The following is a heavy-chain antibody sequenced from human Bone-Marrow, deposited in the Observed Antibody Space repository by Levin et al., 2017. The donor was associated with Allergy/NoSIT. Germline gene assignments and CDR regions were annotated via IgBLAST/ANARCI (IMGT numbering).Heavy chain of an antibody. CDR1: GFTFDDYG. J-gene: IGHJ4*02. CDR2: INWNGGST. CDR3: ARVRGSGSRIFTWTPEDY. Sequence: RGESLKISCAASGFTFDDYGMSWVRQAPGKGLEWVSGINWNGGSTGYADSVKGRFTISRDNAKNSLYLQMNSLRAEDTALYYCARVRGSGSRIFTWTPEDYWGQGTLVTVSS. D-gene: IGHD3-10*01. V-gene: IGHV3-20*04.